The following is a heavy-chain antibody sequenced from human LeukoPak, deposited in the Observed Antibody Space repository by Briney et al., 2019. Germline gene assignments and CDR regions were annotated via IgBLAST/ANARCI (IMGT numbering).Heavy chain of an antibody. CDR3: AGIVVVPAAMRSYFQH. Sequence: SETLSLTCTVSGGSISSYYWSWIRQPPGKGLEWIGYIYYSGSTNYNPSPKSRVTISVDTSKNQFSLKLSSVTAADTAVYYCAGIVVVPAAMRSYFQHWGQGTLVTVSS. V-gene: IGHV4-59*01. CDR2: IYYSGST. CDR1: GGSISSYY. J-gene: IGHJ1*01. D-gene: IGHD2-2*01.